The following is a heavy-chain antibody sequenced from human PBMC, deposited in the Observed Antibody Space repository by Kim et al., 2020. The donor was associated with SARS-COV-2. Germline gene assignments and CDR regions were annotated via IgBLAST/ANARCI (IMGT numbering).Heavy chain of an antibody. J-gene: IGHJ3*02. CDR3: ARVNPIAGGWYDAFDI. Sequence: GGSLRLSCAASGFTLSGSTVHWVRQASGKGLEWVGRIRSKANIYATAYAASVKNRFTISRDDSKNTAYLQMNSLKTEDTAVYYCARVNPIAGGWYDAFDIWGQGTMVTVSS. CDR1: GFTLSGST. CDR2: IRSKANIYAT. V-gene: IGHV3-73*01. D-gene: IGHD6-19*01.